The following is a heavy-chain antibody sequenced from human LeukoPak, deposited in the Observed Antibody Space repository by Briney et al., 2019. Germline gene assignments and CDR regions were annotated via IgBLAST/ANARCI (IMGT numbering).Heavy chain of an antibody. CDR2: ISYDGSNK. Sequence: GGSLRLSCAASGFTFSSYAMHWVRQAPGKGLEWVAVISYDGSNKYYADSVKGRFTISRDNSKNTLYLQMNSLRAEDTAVYYCARDLADLHTAMVSLPDYWGQGTLVTVSS. J-gene: IGHJ4*02. V-gene: IGHV3-30*04. CDR3: ARDLADLHTAMVSLPDY. D-gene: IGHD5-18*01. CDR1: GFTFSSYA.